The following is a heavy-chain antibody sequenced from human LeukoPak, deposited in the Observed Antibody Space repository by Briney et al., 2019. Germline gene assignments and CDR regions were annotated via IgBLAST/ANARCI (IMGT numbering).Heavy chain of an antibody. J-gene: IGHJ4*02. V-gene: IGHV6-1*01. CDR1: GDSVSSYSAA. D-gene: IGHD3-22*01. CDR3: ARGDYYDSSGYPDY. Sequence: SQTLSLTCAISGDSVSSYSAAWSWIRQSPSRGLEWLGRTYYRSKWYNDYAVSVKSRITINPDTSKNQFSLQLTSVTPEDTAVYYCARGDYYDSSGYPDYWGQGTLVTVSS. CDR2: TYYRSKWYN.